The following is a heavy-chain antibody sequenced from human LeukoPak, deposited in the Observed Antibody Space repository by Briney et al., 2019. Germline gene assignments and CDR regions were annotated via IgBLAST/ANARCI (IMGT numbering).Heavy chain of an antibody. Sequence: SETLSLTCTVSGFSISSGYYWAWIRPPPGKGLEWIGSVCHTGGTYYNPSLKSRVTISVDTSRNQFSLRLSSVTAADTAVYYCAREEGATQDANWGQGTLVLVSS. D-gene: IGHD1-26*01. CDR2: VCHTGGT. CDR3: AREEGATQDAN. CDR1: GFSISSGYY. V-gene: IGHV4-38-2*02. J-gene: IGHJ4*02.